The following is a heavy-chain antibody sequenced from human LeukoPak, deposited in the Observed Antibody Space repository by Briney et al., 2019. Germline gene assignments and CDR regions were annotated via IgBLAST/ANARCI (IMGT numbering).Heavy chain of an antibody. D-gene: IGHD4-23*01. CDR3: AKDIDGVVRAFDI. Sequence: GGSLRLSCAASGFTFDDYAMHWVRQAPGKGLEWVSGISWNSGSKYYADSMKGRFTISIDNAKTSLSLQMNSLRAEDTALYYCAKDIDGVVRAFDIWGQGTMVTVSS. J-gene: IGHJ3*02. CDR1: GFTFDDYA. CDR2: ISWNSGSK. V-gene: IGHV3-9*01.